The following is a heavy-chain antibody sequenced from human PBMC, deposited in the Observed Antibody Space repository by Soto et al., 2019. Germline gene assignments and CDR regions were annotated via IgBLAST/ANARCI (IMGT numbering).Heavy chain of an antibody. CDR3: TRYYYESSGSYVY. CDR2: IIGETRGGTA. CDR1: GCDFANYA. V-gene: IGHV3-49*02. Sequence: SLRLSCTVCGCDFANYALTLVRHAPGKCLERFGFIIGETRGGTADYSAWRKGRITISSDDCKSIPYLEINRLQTQATAVYYCTRYYYESSGSYVYWGKRNMVTVSS. J-gene: IGHJ4*02. D-gene: IGHD3-22*01.